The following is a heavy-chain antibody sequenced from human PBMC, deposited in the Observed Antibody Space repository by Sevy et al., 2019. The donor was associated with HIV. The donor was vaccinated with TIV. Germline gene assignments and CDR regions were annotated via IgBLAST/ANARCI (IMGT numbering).Heavy chain of an antibody. CDR1: GFTFSDHY. V-gene: IGHV3-72*01. J-gene: IGHJ4*02. Sequence: GGSLRLSCAASGFTFSDHYMEWVRQAPGKGLEWVGRTRNKADAYTTEYAASVKGRFTISSDDSENSLYLQMNSLKTEDTAVYYCSTHAGIAAAGRVFDYWGQGALVTVSS. D-gene: IGHD6-13*01. CDR2: TRNKADAYTT. CDR3: STHAGIAAAGRVFDY.